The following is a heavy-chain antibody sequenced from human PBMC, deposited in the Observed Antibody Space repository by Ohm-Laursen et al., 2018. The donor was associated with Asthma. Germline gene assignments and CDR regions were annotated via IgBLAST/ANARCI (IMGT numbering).Heavy chain of an antibody. Sequence: SLRLSCTATGSIFSSYSMHWARQAPGKGLEWLALISFDGNSQYYADSVKGRFTISRDNAKKSVYLQMKSLRVEDTAVYYCVRAPDYFSLFEYWGQGTLVTVSS. CDR2: ISFDGNSQ. CDR3: VRAPDYFSLFEY. CDR1: GSIFSSYS. J-gene: IGHJ4*02. D-gene: IGHD1-14*01. V-gene: IGHV3-30*03.